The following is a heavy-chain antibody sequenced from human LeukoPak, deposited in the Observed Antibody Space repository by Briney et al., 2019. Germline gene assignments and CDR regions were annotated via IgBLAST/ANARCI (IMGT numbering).Heavy chain of an antibody. CDR1: GFTFSNAW. Sequence: GGSLRLSCAASGFTFSNAWMSWVRQAPGKGLEWVGRIKSKTDGGTTDYAAPVKGRFTISRDDSKNTLYLQMNSLKTEDTAVYYCAREEVLRYFPDAFDIWGQGTMVTVSS. D-gene: IGHD3-9*01. CDR2: IKSKTDGGTT. J-gene: IGHJ3*02. CDR3: AREEVLRYFPDAFDI. V-gene: IGHV3-15*01.